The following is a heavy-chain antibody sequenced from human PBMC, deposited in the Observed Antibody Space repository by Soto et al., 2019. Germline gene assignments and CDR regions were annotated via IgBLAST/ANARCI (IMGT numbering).Heavy chain of an antibody. CDR1: SDSFSNYY. CDR3: ARDFLRNYFDY. J-gene: IGHJ4*02. Sequence: PSETLSLTCTVSSDSFSNYYWSWIRQPPGKGLEWIGYIYYSGSTNYNPSLKSRVTISVDTSKNQFSLKLSSVTAADTAVYYCARDFLRNYFDYWGQGTLVTVSS. V-gene: IGHV4-59*01. CDR2: IYYSGST.